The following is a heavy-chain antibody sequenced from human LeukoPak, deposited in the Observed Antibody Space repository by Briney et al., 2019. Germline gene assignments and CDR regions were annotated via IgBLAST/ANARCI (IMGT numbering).Heavy chain of an antibody. Sequence: PSGTLSLTCAVSGGSISSSSWWSWVRQPPGKGLEWIGEIYHSGSTNYNPSLKSRVTISVDKSKNQFSLKLSSVTAADTAVYYCARGNRYCSSTSCLNWFDPWGQGTLVTVSS. CDR2: IYHSGST. V-gene: IGHV4-4*02. CDR1: GGSISSSSW. CDR3: ARGNRYCSSTSCLNWFDP. D-gene: IGHD2-2*01. J-gene: IGHJ5*02.